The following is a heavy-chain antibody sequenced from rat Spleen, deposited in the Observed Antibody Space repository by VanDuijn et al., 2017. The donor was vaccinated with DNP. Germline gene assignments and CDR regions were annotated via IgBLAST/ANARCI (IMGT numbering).Heavy chain of an antibody. D-gene: IGHD5-1*01. CDR3: RTGSDY. Sequence: EVQLVESGGGLVQPGGSLKLSCVASGFTFNNYWMTWIRQAPKKGLEWVATISYNGGDTYYRDSVKGRFTISRDNAKSTLYLQMNSLRSEDTATYYCRTGSDYWGQGVMVTVSS. CDR2: ISYNGGDT. CDR1: GFTFNNYW. V-gene: IGHV5-31*01. J-gene: IGHJ2*01.